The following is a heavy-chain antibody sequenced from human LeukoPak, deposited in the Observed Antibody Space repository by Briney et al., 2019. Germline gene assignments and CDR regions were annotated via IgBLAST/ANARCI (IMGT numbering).Heavy chain of an antibody. CDR1: GGYFSGYY. V-gene: IGHV4-34*01. D-gene: IGHD4-23*01. Sequence: SDPLSLTCALYGGYFSGYYWSWIRPPPGKGLEWRGALNHSERTNYNPSLKCRVTISVDTSKHHFSLKLSSDTAAHTAVYYCGRGLWRLRWNWFDPWGQGTLVTVSS. CDR2: LNHSERT. CDR3: GRGLWRLRWNWFDP. J-gene: IGHJ5*02.